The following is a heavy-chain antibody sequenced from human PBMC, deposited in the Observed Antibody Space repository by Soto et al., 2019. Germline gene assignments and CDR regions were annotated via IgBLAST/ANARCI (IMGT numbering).Heavy chain of an antibody. CDR3: ARDLGGWPDY. V-gene: IGHV1-3*01. J-gene: IGHJ4*02. CDR1: GYTFTSYA. D-gene: IGHD2-15*01. CDR2: INACNGNT. Sequence: KGARASVKVSCKASGYTFTSYAMHLVRQAPGTRLEWMGWINACNGNTKYSQKFQGRVTITRDTSASTAYMELSSLRSEDTAVYYCARDLGGWPDYWGQGTLVTVSS.